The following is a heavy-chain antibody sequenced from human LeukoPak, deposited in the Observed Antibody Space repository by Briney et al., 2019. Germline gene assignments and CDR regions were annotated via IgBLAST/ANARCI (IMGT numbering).Heavy chain of an antibody. Sequence: SETLSLTCAVSGGSISSYYWSWIRQLAGKGLEWIGRIYTSGSTNYNPSLKSRVTMSVDTSKNQFSLKLSSVTAADTAVYYCASTIAVAGPNWFDPWGQGTLVTVSS. D-gene: IGHD6-19*01. CDR3: ASTIAVAGPNWFDP. CDR1: GGSISSYY. J-gene: IGHJ5*02. V-gene: IGHV4-4*07. CDR2: IYTSGST.